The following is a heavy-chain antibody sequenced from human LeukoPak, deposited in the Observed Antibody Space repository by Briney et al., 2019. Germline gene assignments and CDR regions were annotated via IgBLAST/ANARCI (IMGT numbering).Heavy chain of an antibody. V-gene: IGHV1-8*01. CDR3: ARESGARPKGGYYYYMDV. Sequence: GASVKVSCKASGYTFTSYDINWVRQATGQGLEWMGWMNPNSGNTGYAQKFQGRVTTTRNTSISTAYMELSSLRSEDTAVYYCARESGARPKGGYYYYMDVWGKGTTVTVSS. CDR1: GYTFTSYD. J-gene: IGHJ6*03. D-gene: IGHD1-26*01. CDR2: MNPNSGNT.